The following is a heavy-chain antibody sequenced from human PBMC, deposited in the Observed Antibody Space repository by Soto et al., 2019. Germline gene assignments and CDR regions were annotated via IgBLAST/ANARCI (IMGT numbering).Heavy chain of an antibody. D-gene: IGHD4-4*01. Sequence: PSETLSLTCAVYGGSFSGYYWSWIRQPPGKGLEWIGEINHSGSTNYNPSLKSRVTISVDTSKNQFSLKLSSVTAADTAVYYCARGGLHAGSYYFDYWGQGTLVTVSS. CDR2: INHSGST. V-gene: IGHV4-34*01. CDR3: ARGGLHAGSYYFDY. J-gene: IGHJ4*02. CDR1: GGSFSGYY.